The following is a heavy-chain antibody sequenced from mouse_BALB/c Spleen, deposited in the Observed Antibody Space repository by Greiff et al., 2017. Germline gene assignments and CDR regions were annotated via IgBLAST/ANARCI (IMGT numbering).Heavy chain of an antibody. Sequence: QVHVKQSGPGLVAPSQSLSITCTVSGFSLTSYGVHWVRQPPGKGLEWLGVIWAGGSTNYNSALMSRLSISKDNSKSQVFLKMNSLQTDDTAMYYCAREGGNPFAYWGQGTLVTVSA. J-gene: IGHJ3*01. CDR1: GFSLTSYG. CDR2: IWAGGST. CDR3: AREGGNPFAY. V-gene: IGHV2-9*02. D-gene: IGHD2-1*01.